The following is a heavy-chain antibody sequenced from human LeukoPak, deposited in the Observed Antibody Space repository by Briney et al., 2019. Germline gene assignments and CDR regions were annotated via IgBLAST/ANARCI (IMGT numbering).Heavy chain of an antibody. CDR2: IWCDESKK. CDR1: GLTFSGSG. V-gene: IGHV3-33*06. Sequence: GGFLRLSCVVSGLTFSGSGFHWVRQAPGKGLEWVAIIWCDESKKYYADSVKGRFTISKDNSKDTVYLQMNSLRVEDTAVYYCAKDKQVGTFDYWGQGTLVTVSS. J-gene: IGHJ4*02. D-gene: IGHD1-26*01. CDR3: AKDKQVGTFDY.